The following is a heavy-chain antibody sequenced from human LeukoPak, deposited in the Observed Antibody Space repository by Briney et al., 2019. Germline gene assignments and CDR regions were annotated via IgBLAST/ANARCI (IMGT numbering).Heavy chain of an antibody. CDR1: GYNFTGYY. V-gene: IGHV1-2*02. J-gene: IGHJ5*02. Sequence: ASVKVSCKASGYNFTGYYLHWVRQAPGQGLEWMGWLNPNSGATKYAQKFQGRVTMTRDTSITTAYMEMNRLRYDDTAMYYCARYIPVDDYFDPWGQGTLVTVSS. CDR2: LNPNSGAT. D-gene: IGHD4-11*01. CDR3: ARYIPVDDYFDP.